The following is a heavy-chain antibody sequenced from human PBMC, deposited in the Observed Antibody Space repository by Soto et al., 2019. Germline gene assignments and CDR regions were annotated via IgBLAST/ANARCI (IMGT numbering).Heavy chain of an antibody. Sequence: ASVKVSCKASGYTFTSYGISWVRQAPGQGLEWMGWISAYNGNTNYAQKLQGRVTMTTDTSTSTAYMEMRSLRSDDTAVYYCVRVDIHYDFWSGSPGMDVWGQGTTVTVSS. D-gene: IGHD3-3*01. CDR1: GYTFTSYG. CDR2: ISAYNGNT. CDR3: VRVDIHYDFWSGSPGMDV. V-gene: IGHV1-18*01. J-gene: IGHJ6*02.